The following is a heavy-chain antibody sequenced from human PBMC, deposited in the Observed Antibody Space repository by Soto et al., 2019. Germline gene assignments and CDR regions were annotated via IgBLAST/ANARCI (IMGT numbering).Heavy chain of an antibody. J-gene: IGHJ3*02. CDR2: ISWNSGSI. CDR1: GFTFDDYA. CDR3: AKDIMITFGGVIVPPAAFDI. Sequence: GGSLRLSCAASGFTFDDYAMHWVRQAPGKGLEWVSGISWNSGSIGYADSVKGRFTISRDNAKNSLYLQMNSLRAEDTALYYCAKDIMITFGGVIVPPAAFDIWGQGTMVTVSS. V-gene: IGHV3-9*01. D-gene: IGHD3-16*02.